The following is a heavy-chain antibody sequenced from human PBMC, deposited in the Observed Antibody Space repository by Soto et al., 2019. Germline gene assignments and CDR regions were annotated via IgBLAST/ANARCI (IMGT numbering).Heavy chain of an antibody. V-gene: IGHV3-23*01. CDR3: ASKPFSVVVTAAMGFDP. J-gene: IGHJ5*02. Sequence: GGSLRLSCAASGFTFSSYAMSWVRQAPGKGLEWVSAISGSGGSTYYADSVKGRFTISRDHSKNTLYLQMNSLRAEDTAVYYCASKPFSVVVTAAMGFDPWGHGTLVTVSS. CDR1: GFTFSSYA. D-gene: IGHD2-2*01. CDR2: ISGSGGST.